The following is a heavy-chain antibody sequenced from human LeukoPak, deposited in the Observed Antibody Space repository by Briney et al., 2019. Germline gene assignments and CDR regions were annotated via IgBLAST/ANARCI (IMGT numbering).Heavy chain of an antibody. Sequence: GGSLRLSCAASGFTFSSYSMNWVRQAPGKGLEWVSYISSSSSTIYYADSVKGRFTISRDNAKNSLYLQMNSLRAEDTAVYYCARDRIAVAGRGVPWGQGTLVTVSS. CDR3: ARDRIAVAGRGVP. V-gene: IGHV3-48*01. J-gene: IGHJ5*02. CDR1: GFTFSSYS. CDR2: ISSSSSTI. D-gene: IGHD6-19*01.